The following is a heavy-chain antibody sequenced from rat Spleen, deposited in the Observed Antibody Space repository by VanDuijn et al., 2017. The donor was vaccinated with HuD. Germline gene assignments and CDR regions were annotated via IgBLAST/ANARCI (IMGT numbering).Heavy chain of an antibody. CDR2: ITTGDGNA. CDR3: ARFGGLRSWFAYWGQGTLVTVSSGKIHHCDYCVMDA. J-gene: IGHJ4*01. CDR1: GFTFSDYD. D-gene: IGHD4-3*01. V-gene: IGHV5-25*01. Sequence: EVQLVESGGGLVQPGRSLKLSCGVSGFTFSDYDMAWVRQAPTKGLEWVASITTGDGNAYYRDSVKGRFPVSGDNEKSALYLQMDSLRTEDTATYYCARFGGLRSWFAYWGQGTLVTVSSGKIHHCDYCVMDAWGQGASVTVSS.